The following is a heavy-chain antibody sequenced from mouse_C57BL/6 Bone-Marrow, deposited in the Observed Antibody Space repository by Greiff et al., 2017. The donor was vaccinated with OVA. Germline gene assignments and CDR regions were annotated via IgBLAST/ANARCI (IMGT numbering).Heavy chain of an antibody. V-gene: IGHV1-63*01. CDR3: AILCDYDGGPDY. CDR2: IYPGGGYT. CDR1: GYTFTNYW. Sequence: QVQLQQSGAELVRPGTSVKMSCKASGYTFTNYWIGWAKQRPGHGLEWIGDIYPGGGYTNYNEKFKGKATLTADKSSSTAYMQFSSLTSEDSAIYDCAILCDYDGGPDYWGQGTTLTVSS. D-gene: IGHD2-4*01. J-gene: IGHJ2*01.